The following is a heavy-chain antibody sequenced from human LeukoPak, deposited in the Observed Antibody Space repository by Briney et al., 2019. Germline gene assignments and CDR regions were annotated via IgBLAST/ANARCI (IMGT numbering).Heavy chain of an antibody. J-gene: IGHJ3*02. CDR3: ARELGGDYGEAFDI. Sequence: GGSLRLSCAASGFTFSTYSMNWVRQAPGKGLEWVSSIGGSSTSIYYADSVKGRFTISRDNAKSSLYLQMNSQRAEDAAVYYCARELGGDYGEAFDIWGQGTMVTVSS. CDR1: GFTFSTYS. CDR2: IGGSSTSI. V-gene: IGHV3-21*01. D-gene: IGHD4-17*01.